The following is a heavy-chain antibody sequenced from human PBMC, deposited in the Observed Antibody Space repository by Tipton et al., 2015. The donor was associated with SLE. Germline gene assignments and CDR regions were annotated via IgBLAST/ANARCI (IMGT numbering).Heavy chain of an antibody. CDR2: IYPGDSDT. Sequence: VQLVQSGAEVKKPGESLRISCKGSGYSFTSYWISWVRQMPGKGLEWMGIIYPGDSDTRYSPSFQGQVTISADKSISTAYLQWSSLKASDTAMYYCARHGRSGSYAHPFDYWGQGTLVTVSS. V-gene: IGHV5-51*01. D-gene: IGHD1-26*01. CDR3: ARHGRSGSYAHPFDY. J-gene: IGHJ4*02. CDR1: GYSFTSYW.